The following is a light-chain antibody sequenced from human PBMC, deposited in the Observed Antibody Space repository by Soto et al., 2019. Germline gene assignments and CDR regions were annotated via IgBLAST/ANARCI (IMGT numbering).Light chain of an antibody. Sequence: EIVLAQSPGALSLSPWTRATLSCSAGQSVSNNYLAWYQQKPGQAPRLLIYGVATSATGIPARFSGSESGTEFTLTISSLEPEDAAVYYCQQRSNWPPITFGQGTRLEIK. J-gene: IGKJ5*01. CDR2: GVA. CDR1: QSVSNNY. CDR3: QQRSNWPPIT. V-gene: IGKV3-11*01.